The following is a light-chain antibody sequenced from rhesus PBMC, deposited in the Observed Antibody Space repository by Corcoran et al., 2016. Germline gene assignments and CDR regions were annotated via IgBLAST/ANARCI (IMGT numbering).Light chain of an antibody. CDR2: RAS. Sequence: DIQLTQSPSSLSASVGDSVTITCRASQSIISWLAWYQQKPGKAPSLLIYRASNLQSGVPSRFSGSGSGTDFTLTISSLQSEDFATYYCQQYSSSLFTFGPGTKLDIK. J-gene: IGKJ3*01. V-gene: IGKV1-22*01. CDR3: QQYSSSLFT. CDR1: QSIISW.